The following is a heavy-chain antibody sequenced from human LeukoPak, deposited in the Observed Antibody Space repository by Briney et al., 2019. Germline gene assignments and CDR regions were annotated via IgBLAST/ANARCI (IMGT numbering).Heavy chain of an antibody. D-gene: IGHD5-18*01. Sequence: PGGSLRLSCAASGFTFSSYEMNWVRQAPGKGLEWVSYISSSGSTIYYADSVKGRFTISRDNVKNSLYLQMNSLRAEDTAVYYCARDGYRYGRASVPDYWGQGTLVTVSS. CDR1: GFTFSSYE. CDR3: ARDGYRYGRASVPDY. J-gene: IGHJ4*02. CDR2: ISSSGSTI. V-gene: IGHV3-48*03.